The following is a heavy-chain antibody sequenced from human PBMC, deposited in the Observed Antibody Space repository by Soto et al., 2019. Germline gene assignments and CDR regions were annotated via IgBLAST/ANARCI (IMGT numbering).Heavy chain of an antibody. V-gene: IGHV3-30*18. CDR2: ISYDGSNK. CDR3: AKDMNSVPEY. D-gene: IGHD1-7*01. J-gene: IGHJ4*02. Sequence: GGSLRLSCAASGFTFSSYGMHWVRQAPGKGLEWVAVISYDGSNKYYADSVKGRFTISRDNSKNTLYLQMNSLRAEDTAVYYCAKDMNSVPEYWGQGTLVTVSS. CDR1: GFTFSSYG.